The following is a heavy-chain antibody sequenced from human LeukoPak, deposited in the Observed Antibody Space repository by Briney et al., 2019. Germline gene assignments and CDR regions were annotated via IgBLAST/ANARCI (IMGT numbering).Heavy chain of an antibody. Sequence: GGSLRLSCTVSGFTVSSNYMTWVRQAPGKGLEWVSVIYSDGTTYNADSAKGRFTISRDNSKNILYLQINSLRAEDTAVYYCARGIAAAGTGLFNWGQGTLLTVSS. CDR3: ARGIAAAGTGLFN. CDR2: IYSDGTT. V-gene: IGHV3-53*01. J-gene: IGHJ4*02. D-gene: IGHD6-13*01. CDR1: GFTVSSNY.